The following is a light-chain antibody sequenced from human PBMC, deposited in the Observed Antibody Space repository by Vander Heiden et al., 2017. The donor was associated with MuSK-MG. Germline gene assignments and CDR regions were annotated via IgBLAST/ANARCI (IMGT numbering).Light chain of an antibody. J-gene: IGLJ3*02. CDR3: LLDYSGARV. Sequence: QAVVTQEPSLTVSPGGTVTLTCGSSTGGVTSGHFPCGFQQKPGQAPRALIYDTRNKHSWTPARFSGSRRWGTAALTLSGAQPEDEADYYCLLDYSGARVFGGGTKLTVL. CDR2: DTR. CDR1: TGGVTSGHF. V-gene: IGLV7-46*01.